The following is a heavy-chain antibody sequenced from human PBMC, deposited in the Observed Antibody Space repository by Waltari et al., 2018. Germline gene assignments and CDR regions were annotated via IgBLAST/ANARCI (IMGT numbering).Heavy chain of an antibody. J-gene: IGHJ5*02. D-gene: IGHD2-2*01. Sequence: EIRLLQSGAEVKKPGATVKISCKASGNSLSDNYIHWVQQVPGKGLEWIGRIVPEDGETINAEKFEDRVTLTADLATETAYWELSRLSSDDTATYYCARRSGHCDGTTCSAGWFDPWGQGTLVKVSS. CDR3: ARRSGHCDGTTCSAGWFDP. V-gene: IGHV1-69-2*01. CDR2: IVPEDGET. CDR1: GNSLSDNY.